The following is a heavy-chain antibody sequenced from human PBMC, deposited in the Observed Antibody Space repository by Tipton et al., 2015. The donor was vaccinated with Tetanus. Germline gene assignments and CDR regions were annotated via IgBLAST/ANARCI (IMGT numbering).Heavy chain of an antibody. J-gene: IGHJ6*02. Sequence: SLRLSCAVSGFTSESHYMHWVRQTPDKGLVWISRINPSGRRTDYADSVKGRFTISRDHAKNTVFLQMTSLRVEDTAVYFCARRSLTNYGLDVWGQGTPVTVSS. D-gene: IGHD3-9*01. V-gene: IGHV3-74*01. CDR1: GFTSESHY. CDR2: INPSGRRT. CDR3: ARRSLTNYGLDV.